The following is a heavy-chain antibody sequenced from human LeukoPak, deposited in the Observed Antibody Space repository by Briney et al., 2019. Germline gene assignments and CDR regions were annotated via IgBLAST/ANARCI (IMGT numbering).Heavy chain of an antibody. CDR1: GFTFSSYW. V-gene: IGHV3-7*01. CDR2: IKQDGSEK. CDR3: ARVYDFWSRYYYGMDV. D-gene: IGHD3-3*01. J-gene: IGHJ6*02. Sequence: GGSLRLSCAASGFTFSSYWMSWVRQAPGKGLEWVADIKQDGSEKYYVDSVKGRFTISRDNAKNSLYLQMNSLRAEDTAVYYCARVYDFWSRYYYGMDVWGQGTTVTVSS.